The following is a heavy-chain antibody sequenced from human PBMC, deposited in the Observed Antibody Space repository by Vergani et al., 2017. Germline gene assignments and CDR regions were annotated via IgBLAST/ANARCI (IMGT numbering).Heavy chain of an antibody. V-gene: IGHV4-61*02. Sequence: QVQLQESGPGLVKPSQTLSLTCTVSGASINNDFYYWHWIRQPAGKGLEWIGRIYVSGITDYNSSLQSRVSMSVDTSKNQFSLTLTSVTAADTAVYYCARDNKHLLPRAFDVWGQGTMVTVSS. CDR2: IYVSGIT. CDR3: ARDNKHLLPRAFDV. CDR1: GASINNDFYY. J-gene: IGHJ3*01. D-gene: IGHD2/OR15-2a*01.